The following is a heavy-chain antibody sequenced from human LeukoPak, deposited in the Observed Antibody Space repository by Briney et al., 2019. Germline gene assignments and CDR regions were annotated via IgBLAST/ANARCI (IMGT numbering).Heavy chain of an antibody. CDR2: ISSSSSYI. CDR1: GFTFSSYS. D-gene: IGHD6-19*01. V-gene: IGHV3-21*01. Sequence: GGSLRLSCAASGFTFSSYSMNWVRHAPGKGLEGVSSISSSSSYIYYADSVKGRFTISRDNAKNSLYLQMNSLRAEDTAVYYCASGSGWYPKYYFDYWGQGTLVTVSS. CDR3: ASGSGWYPKYYFDY. J-gene: IGHJ4*02.